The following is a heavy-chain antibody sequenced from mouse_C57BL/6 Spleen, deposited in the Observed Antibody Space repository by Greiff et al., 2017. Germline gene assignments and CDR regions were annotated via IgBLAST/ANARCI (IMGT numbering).Heavy chain of an antibody. CDR2: IYPGDGDT. J-gene: IGHJ3*01. CDR1: GYAFSSYW. CDR3: AREEDGNYSWFAY. D-gene: IGHD2-1*01. V-gene: IGHV1-80*01. Sequence: QVQLQQSGAELVKPGASVKISCKASGYAFSSYWMNWVKQRPGKGLEWIGQIYPGDGDTNYNGKFKGKATLTADKSSSTAYMQLSRLTSEDSAVYFCAREEDGNYSWFAYWGQGTLVTVSA.